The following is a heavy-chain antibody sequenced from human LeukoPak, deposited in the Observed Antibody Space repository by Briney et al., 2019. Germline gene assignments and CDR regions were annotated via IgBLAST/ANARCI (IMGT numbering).Heavy chain of an antibody. Sequence: GGSLRLSCAASGFTFSSYAMHWVRQAPGKGLEWVAVISYDGSNKYYADSVKGRFTISRDNSKNTLYLQMNSLRAEDTAVYYCARDPTGGCGWYYYYFDYWGQGTLVTVSS. D-gene: IGHD6-19*01. CDR3: ARDPTGGCGWYYYYFDY. CDR2: ISYDGSNK. V-gene: IGHV3-30-3*01. J-gene: IGHJ4*02. CDR1: GFTFSSYA.